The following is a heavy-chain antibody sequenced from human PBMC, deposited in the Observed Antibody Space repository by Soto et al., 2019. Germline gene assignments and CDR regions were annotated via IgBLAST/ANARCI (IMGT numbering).Heavy chain of an antibody. D-gene: IGHD5-18*01. CDR3: ARDPRGYDTAMVGHWYFDL. J-gene: IGHJ2*01. Sequence: TLSLTCTVSGGSISSGDYYWSWIRQPPGKGLEWIGYIYYSGSTYYNPSLKSRVTISVDTSKNQFSLKLSSVTAADTAVYYCARDPRGYDTAMVGHWYFDLWGRGTLVTVSS. V-gene: IGHV4-30-4*01. CDR1: GGSISSGDYY. CDR2: IYYSGST.